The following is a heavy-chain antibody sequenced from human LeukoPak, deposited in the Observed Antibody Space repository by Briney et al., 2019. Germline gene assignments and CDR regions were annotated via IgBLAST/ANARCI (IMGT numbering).Heavy chain of an antibody. CDR1: GYTFTSYD. J-gene: IGHJ5*02. V-gene: IGHV1-8*01. Sequence: ASVKVSCKASGYTFTSYDINWMRQATGQGLEWMGWMNPNSGNTGYAQKFQGRVTMPRNTSISTAYMELSSLRSEDTAVYYCARVWYSYANWFDPWGQGTLATVSS. CDR2: MNPNSGNT. CDR3: ARVWYSYANWFDP. D-gene: IGHD5-18*01.